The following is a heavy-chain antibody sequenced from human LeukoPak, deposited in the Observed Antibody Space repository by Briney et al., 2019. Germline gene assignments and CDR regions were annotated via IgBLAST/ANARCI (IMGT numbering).Heavy chain of an antibody. CDR1: GFTVSSSY. Sequence: PGGSLRLSCAASGFTVSSSYMSWIRQAPGKGLEWVSVIYSGANTYYADSVKGRFTMSRDNSKNTLYLQVNSLRAEDTAVYYCARGYSCSWRCFDYWGQGTLVTVSS. CDR2: IYSGANT. D-gene: IGHD6-13*01. J-gene: IGHJ4*02. CDR3: ARGYSCSWRCFDY. V-gene: IGHV3-53*01.